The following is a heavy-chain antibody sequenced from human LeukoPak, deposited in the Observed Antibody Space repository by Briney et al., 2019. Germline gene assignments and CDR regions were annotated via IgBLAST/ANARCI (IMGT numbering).Heavy chain of an antibody. CDR2: INQDGNEK. CDR1: GSTSSRNF. CDR3: ASGAGWESGY. Sequence: GGSLRLSCAVSGSTSSRNFMSWVRQTPEKGLEWVANINQDGNEKNYVDSVKGQFTISRDNAKNSLFLQMNSLRAEDTAIYYCASGAGWESGYWGQGTLVTVSS. J-gene: IGHJ4*02. D-gene: IGHD1-26*01. V-gene: IGHV3-7*01.